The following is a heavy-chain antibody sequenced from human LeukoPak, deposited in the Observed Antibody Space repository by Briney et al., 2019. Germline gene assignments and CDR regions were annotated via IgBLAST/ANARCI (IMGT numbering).Heavy chain of an antibody. CDR2: INANNGGT. J-gene: IGHJ4*02. CDR1: GYTFTSYD. CDR3: ARDADYGGTLDY. D-gene: IGHD4-23*01. Sequence: ASVKVSCKASGYTFTSYDINWVRQATGQGLEWMGWINANNGGTSYAQKFQGRVSLTRDTSINTAYMEVNSLRAEDTAVYYCARDADYGGTLDYWGQGTLVTVSS. V-gene: IGHV1-8*01.